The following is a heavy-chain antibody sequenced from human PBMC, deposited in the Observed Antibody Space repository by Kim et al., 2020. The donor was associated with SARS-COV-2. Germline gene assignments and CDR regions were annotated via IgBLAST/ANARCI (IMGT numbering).Heavy chain of an antibody. D-gene: IGHD3-10*01. CDR2: IKQDGSEK. J-gene: IGHJ3*02. CDR3: ARDGREFYGCDAFDM. CDR1: GFSFSRYW. V-gene: IGHV3-7*01. Sequence: GGSLRLSCAASGFSFSRYWMSWVRQAPGKGLEWVANIKQDGSEKYYVDSVKGRFTISRDNAKKSVYLQMNSLRAEDTAVYYCARDGREFYGCDAFDMWGQGPMVTVSS.